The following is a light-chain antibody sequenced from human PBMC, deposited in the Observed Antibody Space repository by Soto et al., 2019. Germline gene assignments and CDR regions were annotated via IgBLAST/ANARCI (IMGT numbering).Light chain of an antibody. Sequence: ILMTQSPATLSVSPGERATLSCRASQSISNNLAWYQQKHGQAPRLLIYDASTRATGIPARFSGSGSGKACTHTFAVRQSEDFAVYYSQQYNNWPPWTFGKGTKVQIK. J-gene: IGKJ1*01. CDR2: DAS. CDR1: QSISNN. CDR3: QQYNNWPPWT. V-gene: IGKV3-15*01.